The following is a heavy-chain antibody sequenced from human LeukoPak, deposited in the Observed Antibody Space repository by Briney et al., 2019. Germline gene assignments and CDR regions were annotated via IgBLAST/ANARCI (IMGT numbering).Heavy chain of an antibody. CDR3: ARGKARYCSSTSCYYGY. D-gene: IGHD2-2*01. J-gene: IGHJ4*02. Sequence: GASVKVSCKASGYTFTGHYMHWVRRAPGQGLEWMGWINPNSGGTNYAQKFQGRVTMTRDTSISTAYMELSRLRSDDTAVYYCARGKARYCSSTSCYYGYWGQGTLVTVSS. CDR1: GYTFTGHY. V-gene: IGHV1-2*02. CDR2: INPNSGGT.